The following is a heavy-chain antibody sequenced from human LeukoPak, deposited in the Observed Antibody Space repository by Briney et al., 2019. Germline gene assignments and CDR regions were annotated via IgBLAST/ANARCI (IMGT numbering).Heavy chain of an antibody. CDR2: ITNSGGST. Sequence: GGSLRPSRAASGFTFSAFGMNWVRQAPGKGLEWVSTITNSGGSTYYVDSVKGRFTISRDNSKNTLYLQMNSLRAEDTAKYYCTKDYCGKFCSAVWGQGTTVTVSS. J-gene: IGHJ6*02. V-gene: IGHV3-23*01. CDR3: TKDYCGKFCSAV. D-gene: IGHD3-9*01. CDR1: GFTFSAFG.